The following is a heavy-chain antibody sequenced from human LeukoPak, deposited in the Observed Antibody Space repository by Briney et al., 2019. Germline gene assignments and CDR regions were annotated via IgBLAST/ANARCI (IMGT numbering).Heavy chain of an antibody. V-gene: IGHV3-7*03. CDR2: IKQDGSEK. CDR3: AREDIVVVVAASPYWYFDL. D-gene: IGHD2-15*01. Sequence: GGSLRLSCAASGFTFSSYWMSWVRQAPGKGLEWVANIKQDGSEKYYVDSVKGRFTISRDNAKNSLYLQMNSLRAEDTAVYYCAREDIVVVVAASPYWYFDLWGRGTLVTVSS. J-gene: IGHJ2*01. CDR1: GFTFSSYW.